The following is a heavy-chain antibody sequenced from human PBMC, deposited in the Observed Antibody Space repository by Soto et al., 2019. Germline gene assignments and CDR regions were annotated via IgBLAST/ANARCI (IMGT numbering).Heavy chain of an antibody. D-gene: IGHD3-9*01. CDR2: IIPIFGTA. CDR3: ARLLYYDILTGPPAYFDY. V-gene: IGHV1-69*13. CDR1: GGTFSSYA. Sequence: GASVKVSCKASGGTFSSYAISWVRQAPGQGLEWMGGIIPIFGTANYAQKFQGRVTITADESTSTAYMELSSLRSEDTAVYYFARLLYYDILTGPPAYFDYWGQRTLVTVSS. J-gene: IGHJ4*02.